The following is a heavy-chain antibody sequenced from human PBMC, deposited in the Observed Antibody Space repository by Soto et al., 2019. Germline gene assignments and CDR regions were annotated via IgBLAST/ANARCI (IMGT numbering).Heavy chain of an antibody. D-gene: IGHD6-6*01. CDR1: GFTFSSYW. J-gene: IGHJ6*03. V-gene: IGHV3-7*01. CDR2: IKQDGSEK. Sequence: EVQLVESGGGLVQPGGSLRLSCAASGFTFSSYWMSWVRQAPGKGLEWVANIKQDGSEKYYVDSVKGRFTISRDNAKNSLYLQMNSLRAEDTAVYYCARDLEYSSSRYYYMDVWGKGTTVTVSS. CDR3: ARDLEYSSSRYYYMDV.